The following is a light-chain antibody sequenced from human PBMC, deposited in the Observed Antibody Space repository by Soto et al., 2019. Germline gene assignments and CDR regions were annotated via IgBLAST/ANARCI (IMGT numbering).Light chain of an antibody. J-gene: IGLJ1*01. CDR3: SSYTTSSTRV. V-gene: IGLV2-14*01. CDR2: EVN. Sequence: QSVLTQPASVSGSPGQSITISCTGTSSDVGGYNYVSWYQQHPGKAPKLMIFEVNTRPSGVSNRFSGSKSGNTASLTISGLQAEDEADYYCSSYTTSSTRVFGPGTKVTVL. CDR1: SSDVGGYNY.